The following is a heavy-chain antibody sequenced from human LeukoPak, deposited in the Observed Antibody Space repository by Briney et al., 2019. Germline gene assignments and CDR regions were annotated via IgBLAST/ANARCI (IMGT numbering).Heavy chain of an antibody. J-gene: IGHJ4*02. CDR2: ISYDGSNK. CDR1: GFTFSSYA. Sequence: GGSLRLSCAASGFTFSSYAMHWVRQAPGKGLEWVAVISYDGSNKYYADSVKGRFTISRDNSKNTLYLQMNSLRAEDTAVYYRARELRNYSGNSREFDYWGQGTLVTVSS. V-gene: IGHV3-30-3*01. D-gene: IGHD4-23*01. CDR3: ARELRNYSGNSREFDY.